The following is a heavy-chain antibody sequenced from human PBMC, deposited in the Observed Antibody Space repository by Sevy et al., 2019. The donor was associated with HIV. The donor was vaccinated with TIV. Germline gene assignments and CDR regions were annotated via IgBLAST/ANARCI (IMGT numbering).Heavy chain of an antibody. CDR2: INGRGGCA. D-gene: IGHD1-26*01. CDR1: GFTFSSFA. CDR3: SRPTPRIAPSSAAFFDY. V-gene: IGHV3-23*01. Sequence: GGSLRLSCAASGFTFSSFAMSWVRHIPGKGLEWVSTINGRGGCAYYADSVKGRLTLSRDNSKNTVLLQMNRRRDEDTAVYYCSRPTPRIAPSSAAFFDYWGQGTLVTVSS. J-gene: IGHJ4*02.